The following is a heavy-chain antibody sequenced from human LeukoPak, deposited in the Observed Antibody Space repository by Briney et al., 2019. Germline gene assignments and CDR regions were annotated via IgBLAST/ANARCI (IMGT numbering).Heavy chain of an antibody. Sequence: GGSLRLSCAASGFTFSSYAMSWVRQAPGKGLEWVSATSGSGGSTYYADSVKGRFTISRDNSKNTLYLQMNSLRAEDTAVYYCAKAGDIVVVPAAHYFDYWGQGTLVTVSS. CDR1: GFTFSSYA. CDR2: TSGSGGST. J-gene: IGHJ4*02. D-gene: IGHD2-2*01. V-gene: IGHV3-23*01. CDR3: AKAGDIVVVPAAHYFDY.